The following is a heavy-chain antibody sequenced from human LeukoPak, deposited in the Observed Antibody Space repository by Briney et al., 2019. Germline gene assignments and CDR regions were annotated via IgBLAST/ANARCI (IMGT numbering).Heavy chain of an antibody. CDR3: ARGNTLRYYDY. CDR1: GFTFSDYY. J-gene: IGHJ4*02. V-gene: IGHV3-11*06. CDR2: ISSSSSYT. Sequence: GGSVRLSCAACGFTFSDYYMSWIRQAPGKGLEGGSYISSSSSYTNYVDSVKGRSTISRDNDKNSLYLQMNNLSAEDTAVYYCARGNTLRYYDYWGQGTLVTVSS. D-gene: IGHD3-9*01.